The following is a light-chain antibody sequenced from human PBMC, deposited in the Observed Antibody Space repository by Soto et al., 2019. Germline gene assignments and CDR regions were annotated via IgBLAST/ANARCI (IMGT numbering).Light chain of an antibody. V-gene: IGLV2-11*01. CDR1: SSDVGGYDY. J-gene: IGLJ1*01. Sequence: QSALTQPRSVSGSPGQSVTISCTGTSSDVGGYDYVSWFQQHPDKAPKLMIYDVTTRPSGVPDRFSGSKSGNTASLIISGLRADDEADYYCCSYAGRYSYVFGTGTKVTVL. CDR3: CSYAGRYSYV. CDR2: DVT.